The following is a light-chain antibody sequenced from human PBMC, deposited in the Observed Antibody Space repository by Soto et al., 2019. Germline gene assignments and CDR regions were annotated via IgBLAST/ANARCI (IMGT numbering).Light chain of an antibody. CDR2: DAS. CDR3: QQYNNWPPIT. J-gene: IGKJ5*01. Sequence: IVMTQSPATLSVSPGERATLSCRASQSVSSNLAWYQQKPGQAPRLLIYDASTRATGVPARFSGSGSGTEFTLTISSLQSADFAVYYCQQYNNWPPITFGQGTRLDSK. CDR1: QSVSSN. V-gene: IGKV3-15*01.